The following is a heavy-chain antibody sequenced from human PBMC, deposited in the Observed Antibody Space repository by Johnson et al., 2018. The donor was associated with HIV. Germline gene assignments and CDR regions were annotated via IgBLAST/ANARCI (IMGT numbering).Heavy chain of an antibody. CDR2: ISSNGGST. CDR3: ARYCSGGSCYSVWQKNYAFDI. V-gene: IGHV3-64*01. Sequence: VQLVESGGGLVQPGGSLRLSCAASGFTFSSYAMHWVRQAPGKGLEYVSAISSNGGSTYYANSVKGRFTISRDNSKNTLYLQLNSLRAEDTAVYYCARYCSGGSCYSVWQKNYAFDIWGQGTMVTVSS. D-gene: IGHD2-15*01. CDR1: GFTFSSYA. J-gene: IGHJ3*02.